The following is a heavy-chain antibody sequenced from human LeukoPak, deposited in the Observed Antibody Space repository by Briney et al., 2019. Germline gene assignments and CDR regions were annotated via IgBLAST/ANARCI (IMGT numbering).Heavy chain of an antibody. CDR1: GGSFSGYY. Sequence: PSETLSLTCAVYGGSFSGYYWGWIRQPPGKGLEWIGEINHSGSTNYNPSLKSRVTISVDTSKNQFSLKLSSVTAADTAVYYCARAPLYYDSSGYTNDYWGQGTLVTVSS. CDR2: INHSGST. V-gene: IGHV4-34*01. CDR3: ARAPLYYDSSGYTNDY. D-gene: IGHD3-22*01. J-gene: IGHJ4*02.